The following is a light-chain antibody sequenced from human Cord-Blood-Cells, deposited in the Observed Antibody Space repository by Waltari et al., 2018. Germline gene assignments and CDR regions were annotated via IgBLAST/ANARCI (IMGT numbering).Light chain of an antibody. CDR3: CAYAGSYTFFYV. CDR2: DVS. V-gene: IGLV2-11*01. CDR1: SSDVGGYNY. J-gene: IGLJ1*01. Sequence: QSALTQPRSVSGSPGQSVTISCTGTSSDVGGYNYVSWYQQHPGKAPKLMIYDVSKRRSGVPDRVAGSKSGNTASLTISGLQAEDEADYYCCAYAGSYTFFYVFGTGTKVTVL.